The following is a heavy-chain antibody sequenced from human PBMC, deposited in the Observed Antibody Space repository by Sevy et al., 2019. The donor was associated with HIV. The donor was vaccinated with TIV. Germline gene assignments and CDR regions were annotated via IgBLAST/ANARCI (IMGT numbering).Heavy chain of an antibody. D-gene: IGHD2-2*01. CDR3: ARDMLGYCSSTSCYAEGYFDY. CDR2: IYYSGST. J-gene: IGHJ4*02. CDR1: GGSISSYY. Sequence: SETLSLTCTVSGGSISSYYWSWIRQPPVKGLEWIGYIYYSGSTNYNPSLKSRVTISVDTSKNQFSLKLSSVTAADTAVYYCARDMLGYCSSTSCYAEGYFDYWGQGTLVTVSS. V-gene: IGHV4-59*01.